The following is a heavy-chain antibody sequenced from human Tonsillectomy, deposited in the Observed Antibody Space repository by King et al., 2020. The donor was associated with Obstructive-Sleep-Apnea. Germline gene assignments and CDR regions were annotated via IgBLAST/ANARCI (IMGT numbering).Heavy chain of an antibody. CDR3: ARPIVGTTLGWFDP. Sequence: VQLQESGPGLVKPSETLSLTCTVSGGSISSYYWSWIRQPPGKGLEWIGYIDYSGSINYNPSLKSRVTISVDTSKKQFTLKLSSVTAADTAVYYWARPIVGTTLGWFDPWGQGTLVTVSS. J-gene: IGHJ5*02. V-gene: IGHV4-59*08. CDR2: IDYSGSI. D-gene: IGHD1-26*01. CDR1: GGSISSYY.